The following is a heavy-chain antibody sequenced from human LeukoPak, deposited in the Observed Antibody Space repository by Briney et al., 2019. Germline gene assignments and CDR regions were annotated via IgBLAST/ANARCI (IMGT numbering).Heavy chain of an antibody. V-gene: IGHV3-64*01. CDR1: GFIFSTYA. CDR3: ARVKVSGGFDI. CDR2: ISRNGGNA. J-gene: IGHJ3*02. Sequence: GGSLRLSCAASGFIFSTYAMHWVRQAPGKGLEFVSAISRNGGNAYYANSVKGRFTISRDNSKNTLYLQMDSLRADDMAVYYCARVKVSGGFDIWGQGTMVTVSS. D-gene: IGHD4-23*01.